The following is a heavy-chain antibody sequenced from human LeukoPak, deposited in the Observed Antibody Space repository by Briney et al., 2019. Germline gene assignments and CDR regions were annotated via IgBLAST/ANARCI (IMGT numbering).Heavy chain of an antibody. Sequence: SETLSLTCTVSGGSISSYYWSWIRQPPGKGLEWIGYICHSGSTKYNPSLKSRVTISVDTSKNQFSLKLSSVTAADTAVYYCARDGYSGNDGLWGQGSLVTVSS. J-gene: IGHJ4*02. CDR3: ARDGYSGNDGL. D-gene: IGHD5-12*01. V-gene: IGHV4-59*01. CDR2: ICHSGST. CDR1: GGSISSYY.